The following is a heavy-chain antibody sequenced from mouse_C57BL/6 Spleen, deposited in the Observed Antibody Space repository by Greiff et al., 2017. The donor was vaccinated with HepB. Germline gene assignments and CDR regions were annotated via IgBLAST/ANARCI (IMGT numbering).Heavy chain of an antibody. CDR3: AREAGYYYAMDY. V-gene: IGHV5-6*01. Sequence: EVQGVESGGDLVKPGGSLKLSCAASGFTFSSYGMSWVRQTPDKRLEWVATISSGGSYTYYPDSVKGRFTISRDNAKNTLYLQMSSLKSEDTAMYYCAREAGYYYAMDYWGQGTSVTVSS. CDR1: GFTFSSYG. CDR2: ISSGGSYT. D-gene: IGHD4-1*01. J-gene: IGHJ4*01.